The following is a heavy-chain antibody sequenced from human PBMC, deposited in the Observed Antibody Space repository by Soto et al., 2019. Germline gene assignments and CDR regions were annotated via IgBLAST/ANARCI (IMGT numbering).Heavy chain of an antibody. J-gene: IGHJ4*02. CDR3: ARTTAVPNTLRSRYFFDY. Sequence: SETLSLTCSVSGGSISDKTYYWSWIRQPPGKRLEWIGYVYYSGTTNYNPSLKSRVTISVDLSKNRFSLRLSSVTTADTALYYCARTTAVPNTLRSRYFFDYWGQGTLVTVSS. CDR2: VYYSGTT. CDR1: GGSISDKTYY. V-gene: IGHV4-61*01. D-gene: IGHD4-17*01.